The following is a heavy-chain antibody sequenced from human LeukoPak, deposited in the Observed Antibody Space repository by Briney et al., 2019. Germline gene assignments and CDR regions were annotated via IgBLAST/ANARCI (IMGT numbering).Heavy chain of an antibody. V-gene: IGHV5-51*01. CDR1: GYNFTTYW. D-gene: IGHD2-2*01. Sequence: GEALQISCQGSGYNFTTYWIGWVRPLPGKGLEGMGIIYPGDSDTRYSPSCQGQVTISVNKSINTAYLQWSGLKASDTAMYYCARREYCSDTTCSACLDYWGQGTMVTVSS. CDR3: ARREYCSDTTCSACLDY. J-gene: IGHJ4*02. CDR2: IYPGDSDT.